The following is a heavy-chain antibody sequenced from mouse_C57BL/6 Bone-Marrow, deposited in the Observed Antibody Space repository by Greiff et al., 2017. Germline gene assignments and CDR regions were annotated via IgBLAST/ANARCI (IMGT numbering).Heavy chain of an antibody. V-gene: IGHV5-12*01. CDR2: ISNGGGST. CDR1: GFTFSDYY. CDR3: ARQADGYYRAWFAY. D-gene: IGHD2-3*01. Sequence: DVMLVESGGGLVQPGGSLKLSCAASGFTFSDYYMYWVRQTPEKRLEWVAYISNGGGSTYYPDTVKGRFTISRDNAKNTLYLQMSRLKSEDTAMYYCARQADGYYRAWFAYWGQGTLVTVSA. J-gene: IGHJ3*01.